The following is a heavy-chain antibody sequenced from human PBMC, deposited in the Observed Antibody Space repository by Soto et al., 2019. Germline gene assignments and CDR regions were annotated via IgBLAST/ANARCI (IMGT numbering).Heavy chain of an antibody. CDR2: IIHFFGTT. CDR1: GGSFSSYA. CDR3: AKHSGRYYYYVMDV. Sequence: QVQLVQSGAEVKKPGSSVKVSCKASGGSFSSYAFSWVRQAPGQGLEWMGGIIHFFGTTNYAQKFQDKVTVTADEPTSTAYMELSSLRSDETAVYYSAKHSGRYYYYVMDVWGQGTKVPVSS. D-gene: IGHD1-26*01. J-gene: IGHJ6*02. V-gene: IGHV1-69*12.